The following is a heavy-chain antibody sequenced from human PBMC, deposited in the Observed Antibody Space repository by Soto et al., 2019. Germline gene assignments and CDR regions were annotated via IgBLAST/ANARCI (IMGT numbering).Heavy chain of an antibody. Sequence: PSETLSLSWTVAGGSISSYYWSWIRQPPGKGLEWIGYIYYSGSTNYNPSLKSRVTISVDTSKNQFSLKLSSVTAADTAVYYCHGYGYWGQGTLVTVSS. CDR3: HGYGY. CDR2: IYYSGST. CDR1: GGSISSYY. J-gene: IGHJ4*02. D-gene: IGHD5-12*01. V-gene: IGHV4-59*12.